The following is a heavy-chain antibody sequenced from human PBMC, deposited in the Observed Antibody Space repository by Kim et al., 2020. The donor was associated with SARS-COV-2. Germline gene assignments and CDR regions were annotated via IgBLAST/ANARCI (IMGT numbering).Heavy chain of an antibody. J-gene: IGHJ5*02. D-gene: IGHD3-10*01. CDR3: ARGSGSGKNWFAP. Sequence: YAQGFTGRCVFSLDTSVSTAYLQISSLKAEDTAVYYCARGSGSGKNWFAPWGQGTLVTVSS. V-gene: IGHV7-4-1*02.